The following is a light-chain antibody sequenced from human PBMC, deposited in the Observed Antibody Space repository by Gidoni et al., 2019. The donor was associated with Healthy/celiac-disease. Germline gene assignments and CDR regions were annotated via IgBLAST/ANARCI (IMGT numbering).Light chain of an antibody. CDR3: SSYTSSSTQV. V-gene: IGLV2-14*04. CDR1: SSDVGGYNY. Sequence: CPGTSSDVGGYNYVSWYQQHPGKAPKLMIYDVSNRPSGVSNRFSGSKSGNTASLTISGLQAEDEADYYCSSYTSSSTQVFGTGTKVTVL. J-gene: IGLJ1*01. CDR2: DVS.